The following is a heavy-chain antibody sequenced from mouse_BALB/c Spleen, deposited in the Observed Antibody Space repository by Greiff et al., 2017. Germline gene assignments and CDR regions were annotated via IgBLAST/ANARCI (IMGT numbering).Heavy chain of an antibody. CDR1: GYTFTSYW. J-gene: IGHJ2*01. Sequence: QVQLKQPGAELVKPGAPVKLSCKASGYTFTSYWMNWVKQRPGRGLEWIGRIDPSDSETHYNQKFKDKATLTVDKSSSTAYIQLSSLTSEDSAVYYCARSYYGTGYYFDYWGQGTTLTVSS. CDR3: ARSYYGTGYYFDY. CDR2: IDPSDSET. V-gene: IGHV1-69*02. D-gene: IGHD1-2*01.